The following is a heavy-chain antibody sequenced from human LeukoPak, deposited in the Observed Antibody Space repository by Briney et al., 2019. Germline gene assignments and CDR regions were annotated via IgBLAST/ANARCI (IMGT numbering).Heavy chain of an antibody. D-gene: IGHD5-18*01. J-gene: IGHJ4*02. Sequence: GGSLRLSCAASGFTVSSNYMSWVRQAPGKGLEWVSVIYSGGSTYCADSVKGRFTISRDNSKNTLYLQMNSLRAEDTAVYYCASISYGYYFDYWGQGTLVTVSS. V-gene: IGHV3-53*01. CDR1: GFTVSSNY. CDR2: IYSGGST. CDR3: ASISYGYYFDY.